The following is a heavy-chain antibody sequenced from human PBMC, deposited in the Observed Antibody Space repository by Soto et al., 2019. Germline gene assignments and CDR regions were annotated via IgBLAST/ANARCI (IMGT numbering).Heavy chain of an antibody. J-gene: IGHJ6*02. CDR1: GYTFTSYA. CDR3: AREGSSWSYYYYGMDV. D-gene: IGHD6-13*01. V-gene: IGHV1-3*01. CDR2: INAGNGNT. Sequence: QVQLVQSGAEVKKPGASVKVSCKASGYTFTSYAMHWVRQAPGQRLEWMGWINAGNGNTKHSQKFQGRVTITRDTSASTAYMELSSLRSEDTAVYYCAREGSSWSYYYYGMDVWGQGTTVTVSS.